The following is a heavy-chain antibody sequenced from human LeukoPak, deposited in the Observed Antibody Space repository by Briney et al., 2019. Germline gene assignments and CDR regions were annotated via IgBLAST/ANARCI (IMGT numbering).Heavy chain of an antibody. J-gene: IGHJ5*02. Sequence: GASVKVSCKASGYTFTGYYMHWVRQAPGQGLEWMGWISAYNGNTNYAQKLQGRVTMATDTSTSTAYMELRSLRSDDTAVYYCARWSLIAAAGTGRFDPWGQGTLVTVSS. CDR2: ISAYNGNT. V-gene: IGHV1-18*04. D-gene: IGHD6-13*01. CDR3: ARWSLIAAAGTGRFDP. CDR1: GYTFTGYY.